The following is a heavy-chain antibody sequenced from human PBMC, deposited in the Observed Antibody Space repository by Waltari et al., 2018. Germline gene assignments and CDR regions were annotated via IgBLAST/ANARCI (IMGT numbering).Heavy chain of an antibody. D-gene: IGHD5-18*01. J-gene: IGHJ4*02. Sequence: QVQLQESGPGLVKPSQTLSLTCTVSGGSISSGSYYWSWIRQPAGKGLEWIGRIYTSGSTNYNPSLKSRVTISVDTSKNQFSLKLSSVTAADTAVYYCARESTADAYYFDYWGQGTLVTVSS. V-gene: IGHV4-61*02. CDR2: IYTSGST. CDR1: GGSISSGSYY. CDR3: ARESTADAYYFDY.